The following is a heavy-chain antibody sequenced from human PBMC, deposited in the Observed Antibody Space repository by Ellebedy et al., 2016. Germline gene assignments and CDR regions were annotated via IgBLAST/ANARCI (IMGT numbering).Heavy chain of an antibody. J-gene: IGHJ5*02. V-gene: IGHV1-18*01. D-gene: IGHD6-13*01. Sequence: ASVKVSCKASGYTFTSYGISWVRQAPGQGLEWMGWISAYNGNTNYAQKLQGRVTMTTDTSTSTAYVELRSLRSDDTAVYYCAVGSVLAAAGPTARFDPWGQGTLVTVSS. CDR2: ISAYNGNT. CDR3: AVGSVLAAAGPTARFDP. CDR1: GYTFTSYG.